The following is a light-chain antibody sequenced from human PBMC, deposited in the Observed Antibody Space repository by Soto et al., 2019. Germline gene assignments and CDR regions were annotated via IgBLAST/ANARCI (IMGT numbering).Light chain of an antibody. CDR3: QQYIRWPLT. Sequence: EMVVTQSPATLSVSPGEGVTLSCRTSQDVSSKLAWYQQKPGQPPSLLIYDASTRATGTPARFSGSGSGTEFTLAVSSLQSEDYALYFCQQYIRWPLTFGGGTKVDIK. CDR1: QDVSSK. J-gene: IGKJ4*01. CDR2: DAS. V-gene: IGKV3D-15*01.